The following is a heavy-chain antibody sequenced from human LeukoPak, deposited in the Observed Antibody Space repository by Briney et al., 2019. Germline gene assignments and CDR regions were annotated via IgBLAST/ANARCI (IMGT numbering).Heavy chain of an antibody. J-gene: IGHJ4*02. CDR2: INLDGTEK. V-gene: IGHV3-7*01. Sequence: PGGSLRLSCTASGFVFFTSWMTWVRQAPGKGLEGVANINLDGTEKYYLDSVRGRFTISRDNAKNSLYLQMSTLRAEDTAVYFCARGITSGPRRYDVRNFDYWGQGTPVTVSS. CDR1: GFVFFTSW. CDR3: ARGITSGPRRYDVRNFDY. D-gene: IGHD5-12*01.